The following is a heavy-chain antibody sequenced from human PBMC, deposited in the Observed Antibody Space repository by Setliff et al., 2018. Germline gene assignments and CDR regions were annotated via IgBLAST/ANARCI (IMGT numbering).Heavy chain of an antibody. CDR2: ISYDGSNK. J-gene: IGHJ4*02. V-gene: IGHV3-30*18. CDR3: AKAHSITMVRGVKSPDY. CDR1: GFTFSSYG. Sequence: GGSLRLSCAASGFTFSSYGMHWVRQAPGKGLEWVAVISYDGSNKYYADSVKGRFTISRDNSKNTLYLQMNSLRAEDTAVYYCAKAHSITMVRGVKSPDYWGQGTLVTVSS. D-gene: IGHD3-10*01.